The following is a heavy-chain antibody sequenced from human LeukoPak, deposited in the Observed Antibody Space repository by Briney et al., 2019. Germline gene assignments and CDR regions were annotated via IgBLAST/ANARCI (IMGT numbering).Heavy chain of an antibody. CDR1: GYSISSPYY. CDR2: IYHSGST. CDR3: ARDFPDYYDSSGTTGY. V-gene: IGHV4-38-2*02. D-gene: IGHD3-22*01. Sequence: SETLSLTCTVSGYSISSPYYWGWIRQPPGKGLEWIGSIYHSGSTDYNPSLKSRVTISVDTSKNQLSLKLSSVTAADTAVYYCARDFPDYYDSSGTTGYWGQGTLVTVSS. J-gene: IGHJ4*02.